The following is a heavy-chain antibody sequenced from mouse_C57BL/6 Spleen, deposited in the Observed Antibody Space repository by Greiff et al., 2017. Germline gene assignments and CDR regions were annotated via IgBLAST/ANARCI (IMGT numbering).Heavy chain of an antibody. J-gene: IGHJ1*03. Sequence: VQLKESGAELVRPGASVTLSCKASGYTFTDYEMHWVKQTPVHGLEWIGAIDPETGGTAYNQKFKGKAILTADKSSSTAYMELRSLTSEDSAVYYCTRRDDYDVWGTGTTVTVSS. D-gene: IGHD2-4*01. CDR2: IDPETGGT. CDR1: GYTFTDYE. CDR3: TRRDDYDV. V-gene: IGHV1-15*01.